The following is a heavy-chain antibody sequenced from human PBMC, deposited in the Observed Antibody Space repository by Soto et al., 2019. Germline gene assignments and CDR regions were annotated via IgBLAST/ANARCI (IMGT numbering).Heavy chain of an antibody. D-gene: IGHD4-4*01. J-gene: IGHJ6*02. CDR2: IIPIFGTA. CDR1: GGTFSSYA. V-gene: IGHV1-69*13. Sequence: SVKVSCKASGGTFSSYAISWVRQAPGQGLEWMGGIIPIFGTANYAQKFQGRVTITADESTSTAYMELSSLRAEDTAVYYCAKSYSNRGWYDYGMDVWGQGTTVTVSS. CDR3: AKSYSNRGWYDYGMDV.